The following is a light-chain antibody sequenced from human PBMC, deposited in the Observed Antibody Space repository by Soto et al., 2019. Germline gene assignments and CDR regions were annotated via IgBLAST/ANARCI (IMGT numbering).Light chain of an antibody. CDR3: QQYNSYEGT. V-gene: IGKV1-5*03. Sequence: DIQMTQSPSTLSASVGDRVTITCRSSQSISSKLAWYQQKVGKAPKLLIYQASSLESGVPSRFSGSGSGTEFTLTISSLQPDDFATYYCQQYNSYEGTLGQGTKVDIK. CDR2: QAS. J-gene: IGKJ1*01. CDR1: QSISSK.